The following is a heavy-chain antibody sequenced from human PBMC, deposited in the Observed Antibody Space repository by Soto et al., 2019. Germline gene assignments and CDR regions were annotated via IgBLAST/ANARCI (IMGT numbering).Heavy chain of an antibody. CDR2: IIPIFATA. D-gene: IGHD3-10*02. CDR3: AQCMLGVNYYYGMDV. Sequence: QVQLVQSGAEVKKPGSSVKVSCKASGGTFSSYAINWVRQAPGQGLEWMGGIIPIFATADYAQKFQGRVTIPTDETTSTAYMELSRLRSEDKAVYYCAQCMLGVNYYYGMDVWGQGTTVTVSS. J-gene: IGHJ6*02. CDR1: GGTFSSYA. V-gene: IGHV1-69*05.